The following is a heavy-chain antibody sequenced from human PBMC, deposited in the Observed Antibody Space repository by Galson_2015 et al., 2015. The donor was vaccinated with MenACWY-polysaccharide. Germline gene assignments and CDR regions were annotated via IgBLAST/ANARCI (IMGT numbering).Heavy chain of an antibody. CDR2: ISDSGVTT. V-gene: IGHV3-23*01. CDR3: AKGRVSDWYDS. J-gene: IGHJ5*01. Sequence: SLRLSCAASGFTFRSYAMSWVRQAPGKGLEWVSVISDSGVTTYYADSVKGRFTVSRDNSKNTLYLLMNSLRGEDTAVYYCAKGRVSDWYDSWGQGTLVTVSS. CDR1: GFTFRSYA. D-gene: IGHD2-21*01.